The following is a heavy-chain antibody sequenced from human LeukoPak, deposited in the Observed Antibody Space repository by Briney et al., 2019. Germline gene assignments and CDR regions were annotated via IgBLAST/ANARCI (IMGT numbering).Heavy chain of an antibody. CDR2: IHYSGST. CDR1: GVSISPYY. V-gene: IGHV4-59*01. J-gene: IGHJ6*02. D-gene: IGHD2-8*02. Sequence: PSETLSLTCTVSGVSISPYYWSWIRQPPGKRLEWVGYIHYSGSTNYDPSLKSRVTISLDTSKRQFSLKLSSVTAADTAIYYCTRVDDTGGQADCGMDVWGQGTTVTVSS. CDR3: TRVDDTGGQADCGMDV.